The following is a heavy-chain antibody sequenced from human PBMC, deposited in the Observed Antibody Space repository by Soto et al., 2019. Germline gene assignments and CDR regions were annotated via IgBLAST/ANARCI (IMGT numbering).Heavy chain of an antibody. CDR1: GFTFSRYS. Sequence: EVQLVESGGGLVQPGGSLRLSCAASGFTFSRYSMNWVRQAPGKGLAWVSYISSSSSTIYYADSVKGRFTISRDNAKNSLYLQMNSLRDEDTAVYYCAREDKTGRWLQFWGQGTLVTVSS. D-gene: IGHD5-12*01. V-gene: IGHV3-48*02. CDR3: AREDKTGRWLQF. J-gene: IGHJ4*02. CDR2: ISSSSSTI.